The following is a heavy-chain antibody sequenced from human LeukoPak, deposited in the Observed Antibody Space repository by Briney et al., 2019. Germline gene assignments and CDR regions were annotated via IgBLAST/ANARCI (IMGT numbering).Heavy chain of an antibody. J-gene: IGHJ4*02. CDR1: GFTFRSYE. CDR2: ISSSASTI. Sequence: SGGSLRLSCAASGFTFRSYEMHWVRQTPGKGLEWVSYISSSASTIYYADSVKGRFTISRDNAKNSLYLQMNSLRAEDTAVYYCARDYGGSSPFDYWGQGTLVTVSS. D-gene: IGHD4-23*01. V-gene: IGHV3-48*03. CDR3: ARDYGGSSPFDY.